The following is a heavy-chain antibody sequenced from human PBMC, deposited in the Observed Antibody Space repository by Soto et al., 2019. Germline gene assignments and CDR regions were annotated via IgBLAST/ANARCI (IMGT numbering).Heavy chain of an antibody. CDR3: ARDYGDYYFDL. D-gene: IGHD4-17*01. J-gene: IGHJ2*01. Sequence: QVHLVQSGAEVKKPGASVKVSCKASGYTFTNFNINWVRQAPGQGLEWMGWISAYNGNTNYAQKLKGRVTMTTDTSTSTAYMELRSLRSDDTAVYYCARDYGDYYFDLWGRGTLVTVSS. CDR2: ISAYNGNT. CDR1: GYTFTNFN. V-gene: IGHV1-18*01.